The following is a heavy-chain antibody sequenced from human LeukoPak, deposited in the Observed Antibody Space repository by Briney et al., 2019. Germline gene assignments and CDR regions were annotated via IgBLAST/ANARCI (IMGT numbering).Heavy chain of an antibody. V-gene: IGHV3-48*03. Sequence: GGSLRLSCAASGFTFSSYEMNWVRQAPGKGLEWVSYIGGSGSTIYYADSVKGRFTISRDNAKNSLYLQMNRLRGEDTAVYYCARDYLVGGTDAFDIWDQGIMVTVSS. D-gene: IGHD1-1*01. CDR3: ARDYLVGGTDAFDI. J-gene: IGHJ3*02. CDR2: IGGSGSTI. CDR1: GFTFSSYE.